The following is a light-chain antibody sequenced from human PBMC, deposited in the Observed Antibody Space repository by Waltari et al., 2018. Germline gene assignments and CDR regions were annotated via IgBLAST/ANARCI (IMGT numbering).Light chain of an antibody. CDR3: ASWDDSLNGWV. CDR2: RNQ. CDR1: TSPNGTKA. Sequence: QSVLTQPPSASGSPGQKVTISCSGSTSPNGTKAVNWYQQFQRPAPKVVIYRNQYRPSGVPDRFSCSKSGTSASLAISGLQSEDEADYYCASWDDSLNGWVFGGGTKLTVL. V-gene: IGLV1-44*01. J-gene: IGLJ3*02.